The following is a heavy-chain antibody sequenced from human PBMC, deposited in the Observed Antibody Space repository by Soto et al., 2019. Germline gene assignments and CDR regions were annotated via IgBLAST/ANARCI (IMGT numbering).Heavy chain of an antibody. J-gene: IGHJ4*02. D-gene: IGHD4-17*01. CDR2: IRSKANSYAT. CDR1: GFTFSGSA. Sequence: PGGSLRLSCAASGFTFSGSAMHWVRQASGKGLEWVGRIRSKANSYATAYAASVKGRFTISRDDSKNTAYLQMNSLKTEATAEYYCTRHGSDYGGFYWGQGTLVTVSS. CDR3: TRHGSDYGGFY. V-gene: IGHV3-73*01.